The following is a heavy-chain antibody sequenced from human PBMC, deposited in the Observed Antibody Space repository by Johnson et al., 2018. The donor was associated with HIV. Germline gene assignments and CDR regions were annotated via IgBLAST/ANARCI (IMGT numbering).Heavy chain of an antibody. CDR2: ISHDGSNK. V-gene: IGHV3-30*04. D-gene: IGHD1-26*01. CDR1: GFTFSS. J-gene: IGHJ3*02. CDR3: AREWELLGSAFDI. Sequence: QVLLVESGGGVVQPGRSLRLSCAASGFTFSSMHWDRQAPGKGLEWVAVISHDGSNKYYADSVKGRFTISRDNSKNTLYLQMTSLRAEDTAVYYCAREWELLGSAFDIWGQGTMVIVSS.